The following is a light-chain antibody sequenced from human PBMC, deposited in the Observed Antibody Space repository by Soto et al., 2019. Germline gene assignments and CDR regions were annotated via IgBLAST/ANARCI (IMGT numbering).Light chain of an antibody. V-gene: IGLV2-14*03. Sequence: QSALTQPASVSGSPGQSTTISCTGTSSDVGGYNYVSWYQHFPGKAPKLIICDVSNRPSGVSNRFSGSKSGNTASLTISGLQAEDEADYYCSSYTSGSTVVFGGGTKVTVL. CDR2: DVS. CDR3: SSYTSGSTVV. J-gene: IGLJ2*01. CDR1: SSDVGGYNY.